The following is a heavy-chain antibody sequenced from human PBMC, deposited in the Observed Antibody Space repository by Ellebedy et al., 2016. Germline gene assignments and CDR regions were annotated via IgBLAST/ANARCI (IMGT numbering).Heavy chain of an antibody. CDR3: ARRGLRFVSYFAMDV. V-gene: IGHV1-8*01. CDR1: GYTFTAYD. CDR2: MTPNSGQT. Sequence: ASVKVSXKASGYTFTAYDINWVRQATGQGLEWMGWMTPNSGQTGYAQKFQGRVTMTTNTSISTAYMELSSLRSEDTAVYYCARRGLRFVSYFAMDVWGQGTTVTVSS. D-gene: IGHD2-21*02. J-gene: IGHJ6*02.